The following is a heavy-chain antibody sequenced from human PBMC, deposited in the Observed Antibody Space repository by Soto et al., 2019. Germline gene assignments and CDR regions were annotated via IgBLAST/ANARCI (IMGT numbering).Heavy chain of an antibody. CDR2: IYYSGST. CDR3: ARPDSSGYSLHPGPIDY. CDR1: GGSISSSSYY. Sequence: QLQLQESGPGLVKPSETLSLTCTVSGGSISSSSYYWGWIRQPPGKGLEWIGSIYYSGSTYYNPSLKSRVTISVDTSKNQFSLKLSSVTAADTAVYYCARPDSSGYSLHPGPIDYWGQGTLVTVSS. V-gene: IGHV4-39*01. J-gene: IGHJ4*02. D-gene: IGHD3-22*01.